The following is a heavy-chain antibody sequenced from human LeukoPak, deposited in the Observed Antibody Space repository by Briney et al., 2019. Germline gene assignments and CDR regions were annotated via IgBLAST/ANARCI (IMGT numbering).Heavy chain of an antibody. CDR1: GFTFSSYG. CDR3: AKAEYYDYVWGSYLDP. J-gene: IGHJ5*02. CDR2: ISYDGSNK. D-gene: IGHD3-16*02. V-gene: IGHV3-30*18. Sequence: PGGSLRLSCAASGFTFSSYGVHWVRQAPGKGLEWVAVISYDGSNKYYADSVKGRFTISRDNSKNTLYLQMNSLRAEDTAVYYCAKAEYYDYVWGSYLDPWGQGTLVTVSS.